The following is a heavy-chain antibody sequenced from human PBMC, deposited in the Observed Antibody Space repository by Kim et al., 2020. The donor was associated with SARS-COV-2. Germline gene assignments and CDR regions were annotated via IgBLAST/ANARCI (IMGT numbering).Heavy chain of an antibody. CDR1: GGSISSSSYY. V-gene: IGHV4-39*01. CDR3: AKGDYYGSGAVGY. Sequence: SETLSLTCTVSGGSISSSSYYWGWIRQPPGKGLEWIGSIYYSGSTYYNPSLKSRVTISVDTSKNQFSLKLSSVTAADTAVYYCAKGDYYGSGAVGYWGQGTLVTVSS. CDR2: IYYSGST. D-gene: IGHD3-10*01. J-gene: IGHJ4*02.